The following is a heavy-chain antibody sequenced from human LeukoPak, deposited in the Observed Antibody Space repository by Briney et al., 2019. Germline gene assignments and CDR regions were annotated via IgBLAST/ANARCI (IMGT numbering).Heavy chain of an antibody. J-gene: IGHJ2*01. D-gene: IGHD4-17*01. CDR1: GFTFSSYA. Sequence: GGSLRLSCAASGFTFSSYAMTWVRQAPGEGLEWVSSIIYSGGTTYYADSVKGRFTISRDNSKNTLYLQMNSLRAEDTAVYYCAKSYGDYGNWYFDLWGRGTLVTVSS. CDR3: AKSYGDYGNWYFDL. CDR2: IIYSGGTT. V-gene: IGHV3-23*01.